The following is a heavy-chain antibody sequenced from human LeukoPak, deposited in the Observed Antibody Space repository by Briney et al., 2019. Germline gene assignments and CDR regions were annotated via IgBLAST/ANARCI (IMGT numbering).Heavy chain of an antibody. CDR1: GFTFSSYG. CDR3: AKDQALVVPAAIIGY. V-gene: IGHV3-30*02. Sequence: PGGSLRLSCAASGFTFSSYGMHRVRQAPGKGLEWVAFIRYDGSNKYYADSVKGRFTISRDNSKNTLYLQMNSLRAEDTAVYYCAKDQALVVPAAIIGYWGQGTLVTVSS. J-gene: IGHJ4*02. D-gene: IGHD2-2*01. CDR2: IRYDGSNK.